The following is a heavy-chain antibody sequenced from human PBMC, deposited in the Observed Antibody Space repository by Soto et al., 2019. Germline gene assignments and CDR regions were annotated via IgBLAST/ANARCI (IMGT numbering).Heavy chain of an antibody. CDR1: GYSFTSYW. CDR2: IYPGDSDT. J-gene: IGHJ6*02. D-gene: IGHD6-19*01. CDR3: ARHLGRIAVAGTVYYGMDG. Sequence: PGESLKISCKGSGYSFTSYWIGWVRQMPGKGLEWMGIIYPGDSDTRYSPSFQGQVTISADKSISTAYLQWSSLKASDTAMYYCARHLGRIAVAGTVYYGMDGWGQGTTVTVSS. V-gene: IGHV5-51*01.